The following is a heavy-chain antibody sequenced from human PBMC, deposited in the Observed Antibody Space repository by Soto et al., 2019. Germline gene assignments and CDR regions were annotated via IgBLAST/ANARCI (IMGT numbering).Heavy chain of an antibody. V-gene: IGHV3-49*03. CDR1: GFTFGDYA. CDR3: TRDASLLRFSPTEYFQH. J-gene: IGHJ1*01. Sequence: EVQLVESGGGLEQPGRSLRLSCTTSGFTFGDYAMSWFRQAPGKGLEWVGFTRSKAYGGTTEYAASVKGRFIISRDDSKGIAYLQMNSLKTEDTAVYYCTRDASLLRFSPTEYFQHWGQGTLVTVSS. D-gene: IGHD3-3*01. CDR2: TRSKAYGGTT.